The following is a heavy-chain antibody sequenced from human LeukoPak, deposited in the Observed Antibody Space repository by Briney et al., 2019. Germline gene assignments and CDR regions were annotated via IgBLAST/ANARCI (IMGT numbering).Heavy chain of an antibody. CDR1: GFTFSRSA. V-gene: IGHV3-23*01. CDR3: AKDGLYYDGSEHVYYFDS. CDR2: IIYSGGAT. Sequence: GGSLRLSCAASGFTFSRSAMTWVRQGPGTGLEFVASIIYSGGATYYADSAKGRFPISRDNSKNTLYLQMNSLRAEDTALYYCAKDGLYYDGSEHVYYFDSWGQGTLVTVSS. J-gene: IGHJ4*02. D-gene: IGHD3-22*01.